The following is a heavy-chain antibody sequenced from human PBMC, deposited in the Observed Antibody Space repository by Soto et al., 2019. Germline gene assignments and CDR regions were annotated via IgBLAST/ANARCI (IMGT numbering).Heavy chain of an antibody. CDR1: GGSISSYY. D-gene: IGHD3-3*01. V-gene: IGHV4-4*07. CDR3: ARGQRFSAWFDP. CDR2: IYSSGST. J-gene: IGHJ5*02. Sequence: PSETLSLTCTVSGGSISSYYWTWIRQPAGKGLEWIGRIYSSGSTKYNPSLQSRATMSLDTSNNQFSLRLTSVTAADTPVYYCARGQRFSAWFDPWGQGTLVTVSS.